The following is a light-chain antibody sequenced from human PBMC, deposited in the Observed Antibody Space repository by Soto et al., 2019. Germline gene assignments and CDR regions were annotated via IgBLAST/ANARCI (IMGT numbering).Light chain of an antibody. CDR3: QQYGSSPSP. Sequence: EILMTQSPATLSVSPGERATLSCRASQSVSSNLAWYQQKPGQAPRLLIYGASSRATGIPDRFSGSGSGTDFTLTIIRLEPEDFAVYYCQQYGSSPSPFGQGTRLAIK. CDR2: GAS. V-gene: IGKV3-20*01. J-gene: IGKJ5*01. CDR1: QSVSSN.